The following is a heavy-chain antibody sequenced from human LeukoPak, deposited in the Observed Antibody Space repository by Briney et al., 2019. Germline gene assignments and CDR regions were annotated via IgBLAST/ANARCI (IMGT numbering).Heavy chain of an antibody. CDR2: INHSGST. CDR3: ARGRSRDFWSGYYPGRSWGAFDI. Sequence: SETLSLTCTLSGDSITSSDHYWVWIRQPPGKGLEWIGEINHSGSTNYNPSLKSRVTISVDTSKNQFSLKLSSVTAADTAVYYCARGRSRDFWSGYYPGRSWGAFDIWGQGTMVTVSS. V-gene: IGHV4-39*07. CDR1: GDSITSSDHY. D-gene: IGHD3-3*01. J-gene: IGHJ3*02.